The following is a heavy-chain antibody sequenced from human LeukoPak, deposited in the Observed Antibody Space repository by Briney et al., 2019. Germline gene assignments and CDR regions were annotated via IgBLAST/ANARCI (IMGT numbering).Heavy chain of an antibody. Sequence: GGSLRLSCVASGFTLSSYNMKWVRQAPGKRLEWVSSISWRSSDIEYADSVKGRFTISRDNSKNTLYLQMDSLRAEDTAVYYCARDPSYAGSPNDYWGQGTLVTVSS. CDR2: ISWRSSDI. CDR3: ARDPSYAGSPNDY. CDR1: GFTLSSYN. J-gene: IGHJ4*02. D-gene: IGHD3-10*01. V-gene: IGHV3-21*01.